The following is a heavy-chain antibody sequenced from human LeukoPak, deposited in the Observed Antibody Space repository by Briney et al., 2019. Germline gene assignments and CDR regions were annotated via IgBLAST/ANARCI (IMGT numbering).Heavy chain of an antibody. J-gene: IGHJ3*02. Sequence: ASVKVSCKTSGYTFTNYNINWVRQAPGQGLGWMGWISAYNGNTNSAQKFQGRVTMTTDTSTSTAYMELRSLTSDDTAVYYCARQPRDDAFDICGQGTMVTVSS. V-gene: IGHV1-18*01. CDR3: ARQPRDDAFDI. CDR1: GYTFTNYN. CDR2: ISAYNGNT.